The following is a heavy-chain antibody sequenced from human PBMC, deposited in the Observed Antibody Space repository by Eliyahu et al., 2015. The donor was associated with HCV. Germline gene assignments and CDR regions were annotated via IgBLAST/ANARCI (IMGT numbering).Heavy chain of an antibody. CDR3: AKEPLKYCSSTSCFRWFDP. D-gene: IGHD2-2*01. V-gene: IGHV3-23*01. Sequence: EVQLLESGGGLVQPGGSLRLSCAASGFTFSSYAMXWVRQAPGKGLEWVSAISGSGGSTYYADSVKGRFTISRDNSKNTLYLQMNSLRAEDTAVYYCAKEPLKYCSSTSCFRWFDPWGQGTLVTVSS. CDR2: ISGSGGST. J-gene: IGHJ5*02. CDR1: GFTFSSYA.